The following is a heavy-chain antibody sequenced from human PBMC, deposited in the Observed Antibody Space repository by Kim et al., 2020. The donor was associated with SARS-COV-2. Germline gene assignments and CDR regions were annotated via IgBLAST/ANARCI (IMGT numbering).Heavy chain of an antibody. CDR2: ISSSSSYI. Sequence: GGSLRLSCAASGFTFSSYSMNWVRQAPGKGLEWVSSISSSSSYIYYADSVKGRFTISRDNAKNSLFLQMNSLRAEDTAVYYCARDEAPPGYGDPRTGYWGQGTLVTVSS. V-gene: IGHV3-21*01. D-gene: IGHD4-17*01. J-gene: IGHJ4*02. CDR3: ARDEAPPGYGDPRTGY. CDR1: GFTFSSYS.